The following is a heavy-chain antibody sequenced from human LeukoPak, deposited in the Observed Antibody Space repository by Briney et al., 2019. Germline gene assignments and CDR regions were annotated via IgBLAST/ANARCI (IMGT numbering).Heavy chain of an antibody. J-gene: IGHJ6*04. Sequence: PSETLSLTCSVSGDSITGYYWGWIRQPPGKGLEWIGNIYYSGSTYYNPSLKSRVTISVDTSKNQFSLKLSSVTAADTAVYYCARDGRIAEGMDVWGKGTTVTVSS. V-gene: IGHV4-39*07. CDR3: ARDGRIAEGMDV. CDR1: GDSITGYY. CDR2: IYYSGST. D-gene: IGHD6-13*01.